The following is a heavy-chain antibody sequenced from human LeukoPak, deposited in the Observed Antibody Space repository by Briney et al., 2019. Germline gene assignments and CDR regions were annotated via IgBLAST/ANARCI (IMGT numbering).Heavy chain of an antibody. CDR1: GGSISGFY. J-gene: IGHJ3*02. CDR2: VYYSGYT. Sequence: SETLSLTCTVSGGSISGFYWSWIRKPPGKGLEWLGCVYYSGYTNYNPSLKSRVAISVDTSKNQFSLKLTSVTAADTAVYYCARGEVPAAKILGAFDIWGQGSMVSVS. V-gene: IGHV4-59*08. D-gene: IGHD2-2*01. CDR3: ARGEVPAAKILGAFDI.